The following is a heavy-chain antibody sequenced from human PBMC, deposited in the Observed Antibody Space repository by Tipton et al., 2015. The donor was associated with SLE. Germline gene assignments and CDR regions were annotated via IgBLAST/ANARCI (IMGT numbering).Heavy chain of an antibody. J-gene: IGHJ4*02. CDR2: IYHTGST. V-gene: IGHV4-4*02. CDR3: ARDSGPIDY. CDR1: GGSISRSNW. Sequence: TLSLTCAVSGGSISRSNWWSWVRQPPGKGLEWIGEIYHTGSTHYNPSLKSRVTLSIDNSKNQFSLKLSSVTAADTAVYYCARDSGPIDYWGQGILVTVSS. D-gene: IGHD6-25*01.